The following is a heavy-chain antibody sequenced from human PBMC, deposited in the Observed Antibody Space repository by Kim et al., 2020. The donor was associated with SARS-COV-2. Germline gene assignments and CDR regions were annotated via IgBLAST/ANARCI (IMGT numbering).Heavy chain of an antibody. CDR3: ARITMVRERRFDY. J-gene: IGHJ4*02. D-gene: IGHD3-10*01. V-gene: IGHV3-7*01. CDR1: GFTFSSYW. Sequence: GGSLRLSCAASGFTFSSYWMSWVRQAPGKGLEWVANIKQDGREKYYVDSVKGRLTISRDNAKNSLYLQMNSLRAEDTAVYYCARITMVRERRFDYWGQGTLVTVSS. CDR2: IKQDGREK.